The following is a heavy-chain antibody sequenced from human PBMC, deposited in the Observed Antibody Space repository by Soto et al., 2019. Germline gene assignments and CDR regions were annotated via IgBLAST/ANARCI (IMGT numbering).Heavy chain of an antibody. CDR2: ISWNGGST. Sequence: GPLRLSCAASVFTFDDYTMHWVRQAPGKGLEWVSLISWNGGSTYYGDSMKGRFTISRDNAKNSLYLEMNSLRAEDTAVYYCARESEDLTSNFDYWGQGTLVTVSS. V-gene: IGHV3-43*01. CDR1: VFTFDDYT. J-gene: IGHJ4*02. CDR3: ARESEDLTSNFDY.